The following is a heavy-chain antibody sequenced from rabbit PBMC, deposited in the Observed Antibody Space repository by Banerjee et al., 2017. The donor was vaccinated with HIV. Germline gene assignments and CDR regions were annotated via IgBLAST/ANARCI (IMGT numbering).Heavy chain of an antibody. CDR2: IYTDNGST. V-gene: IGHV1S45*01. D-gene: IGHD2-1*01. CDR1: GFSFSSTYW. CDR3: ARWDSYDDYGDYLRANL. Sequence: QEQLVESGGGLVQPEGSLTLTCTAPGFSFSSTYWICWVRQAPGKGLEWIACIYTDNGSTYYANWVNGRFTISSHNAQNTVDLQMNSLTAADTATYFCARWDSYDDYGDYLRANLWGQGTLVTVS. J-gene: IGHJ4*01.